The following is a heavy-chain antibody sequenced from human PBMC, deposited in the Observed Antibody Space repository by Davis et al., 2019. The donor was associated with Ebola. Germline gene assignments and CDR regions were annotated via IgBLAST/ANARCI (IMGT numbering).Heavy chain of an antibody. D-gene: IGHD5-18*01. CDR3: ARVGYSYGYDY. J-gene: IGHJ4*02. Sequence: GESLKISCAASGFTFSSSAMHWVRQAPGKGLEYVSAISSTGGSTYYANSVKGRFTISRDNSKNTLYLQMGSLRAEDMAVYYCARVGYSYGYDYWGQGTLVTVSS. CDR2: ISSTGGST. CDR1: GFTFSSSA. V-gene: IGHV3-64*01.